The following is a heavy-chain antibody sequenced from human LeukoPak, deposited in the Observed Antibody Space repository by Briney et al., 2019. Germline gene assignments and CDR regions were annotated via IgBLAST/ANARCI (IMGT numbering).Heavy chain of an antibody. V-gene: IGHV1-69*13. Sequence: SVKVSCKASGGTFSSYAISWVRQAPGQGLEWMGGIIPVFGTANYAQKFQGRVTITADESTSTAYMELSSLRSEDTAVYYCASRLITIFGVVTITHPSPFDYWGQGTLVTVSS. J-gene: IGHJ4*02. CDR2: IIPVFGTA. D-gene: IGHD3-3*01. CDR3: ASRLITIFGVVTITHPSPFDY. CDR1: GGTFSSYA.